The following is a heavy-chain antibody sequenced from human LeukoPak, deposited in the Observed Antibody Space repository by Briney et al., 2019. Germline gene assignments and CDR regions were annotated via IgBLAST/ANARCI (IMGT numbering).Heavy chain of an antibody. Sequence: SETLSLTCAVYGGSFSGYYWRWIRQPPGKGLEWIGEINHSGSTNYNPPLKSRVTISVDTSKNQFSLKLSSVTAADTAVYYCARHPLGYSYGEGGYYWGQGTLVTVSS. CDR3: ARHPLGYSYGEGGYY. D-gene: IGHD5-18*01. CDR1: GGSFSGYY. V-gene: IGHV4-34*01. J-gene: IGHJ4*02. CDR2: INHSGST.